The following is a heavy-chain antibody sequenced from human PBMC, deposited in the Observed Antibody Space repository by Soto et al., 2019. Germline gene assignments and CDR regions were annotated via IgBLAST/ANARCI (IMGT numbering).Heavy chain of an antibody. CDR1: GGSFSGYY. J-gene: IGHJ4*02. CDR2: INHSGST. Sequence: PSETLSLTCAVYGGSFSGYYWSWIRQPPGKGLEWIGEINHSGSTNYNPSLKSRVTISVDTSKNQFSLKLSSVTAADTAVYYCARGRPRPLDYWGQGTLVTVSS. V-gene: IGHV4-34*01. CDR3: ARGRPRPLDY.